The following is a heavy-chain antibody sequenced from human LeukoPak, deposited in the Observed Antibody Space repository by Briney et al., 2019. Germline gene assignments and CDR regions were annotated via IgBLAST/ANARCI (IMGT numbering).Heavy chain of an antibody. CDR3: ARHEYSSSSGFDY. Sequence: SETLSLTCTVSGGSISSYYWSWIRQPPGKGLEWIGYIYTSGSTNYNPSLKSRVTISVDTSKNQFPLKLSSVTAADTAVYYCARHEYSSSSGFDYWGQGTLVTVSS. D-gene: IGHD6-6*01. J-gene: IGHJ4*02. V-gene: IGHV4-4*09. CDR1: GGSISSYY. CDR2: IYTSGST.